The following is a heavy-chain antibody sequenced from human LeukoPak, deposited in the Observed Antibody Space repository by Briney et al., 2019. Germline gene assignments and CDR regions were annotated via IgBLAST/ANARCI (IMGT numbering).Heavy chain of an antibody. CDR1: GHSFTSYW. CDR3: ARQALVAAAGNYYYGMDV. CDR2: IYPGDSDT. Sequence: GESLKISCKGSGHSFTSYWIGWVRQMPGKGLEWMGIIYPGDSDTRYSPSFQGQVTISADKSISTAYLQWSSLKASDTAMYYCARQALVAAAGNYYYGMDVWGQGTTVTVSS. D-gene: IGHD6-13*01. J-gene: IGHJ6*02. V-gene: IGHV5-51*01.